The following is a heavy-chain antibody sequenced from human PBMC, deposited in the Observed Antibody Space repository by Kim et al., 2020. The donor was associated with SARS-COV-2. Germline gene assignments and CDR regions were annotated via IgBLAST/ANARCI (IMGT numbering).Heavy chain of an antibody. J-gene: IGHJ4*01. D-gene: IGHD6-13*01. CDR3: AKDPFLAAAEYYFDY. CDR1: GFTFSSYG. Sequence: GGSLRLSCAASGFTFSSYGMHWVRQAPGKGLEWVAVISYDGSNKYYADSVKGRFTISRDNCKNTLYLQMNSLRAEDTAVYYCAKDPFLAAAEYYFDYWG. V-gene: IGHV3-30*18. CDR2: ISYDGSNK.